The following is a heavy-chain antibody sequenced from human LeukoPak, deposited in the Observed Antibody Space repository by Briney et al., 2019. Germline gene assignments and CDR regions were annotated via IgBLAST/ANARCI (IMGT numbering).Heavy chain of an antibody. CDR2: IYSGDIT. CDR1: GFSVSNNY. D-gene: IGHD6-13*01. V-gene: IGHV3-53*01. CDR3: ASITGYSSSFSFDY. J-gene: IGHJ4*02. Sequence: GGSLRLSCAASGFSVSNNYMSWVRQAPGKGLEWVSVIYSGDITYYADSVKGRFTISRDNSKNTLYLQMNSLRAEDTAVYYCASITGYSSSFSFDYWGQGTLVTVSS.